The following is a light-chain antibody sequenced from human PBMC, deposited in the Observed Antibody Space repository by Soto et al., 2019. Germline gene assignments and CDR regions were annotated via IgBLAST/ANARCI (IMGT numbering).Light chain of an antibody. CDR1: QSVDKF. CDR3: QQRKHWPPIT. J-gene: IGKJ5*01. V-gene: IGKV3-11*01. Sequence: EVELTQSPATLSLSPGETATLSCSASQSVDKFLAWYQQRPGQPPRLLIFDSSNRATGVPVRFSGSGSGTVFTLTIGSLEPEDSAVYYRQQRKHWPPITLGQGTRLEIK. CDR2: DSS.